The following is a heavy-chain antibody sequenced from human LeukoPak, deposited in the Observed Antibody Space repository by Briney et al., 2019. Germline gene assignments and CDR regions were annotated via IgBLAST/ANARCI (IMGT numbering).Heavy chain of an antibody. CDR2: ISSSSTI. V-gene: IGHV3-48*01. J-gene: IGHJ4*02. CDR1: GFTFSSYS. CDR3: ARDATWNDGRGLDD. D-gene: IGHD1-1*01. Sequence: GGSLRLSCAASGFTFSSYSMNWVRQAPGKGLEWVSYISSSSTIYYADSVKGRFTISRDNAKNSLYLQMNSLRAEDTAVYYCARDATWNDGRGLDDWGQGTLVTVSS.